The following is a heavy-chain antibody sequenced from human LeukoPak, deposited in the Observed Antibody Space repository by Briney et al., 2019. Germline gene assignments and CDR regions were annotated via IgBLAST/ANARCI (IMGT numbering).Heavy chain of an antibody. V-gene: IGHV4-39*07. J-gene: IGHJ6*03. D-gene: IGHD5-18*01. Sequence: PSETLSLTCTVSGGSISSSSYYWSWIRQPPGKGLEWIGEINHSGSTNYNPSLKSRVTISVDTSKNQFSLKLSSVTAADTAVYYCARGRGQLWPRYYYMDVWGKGTTVTVSS. CDR1: GGSISSSSYY. CDR2: INHSGST. CDR3: ARGRGQLWPRYYYMDV.